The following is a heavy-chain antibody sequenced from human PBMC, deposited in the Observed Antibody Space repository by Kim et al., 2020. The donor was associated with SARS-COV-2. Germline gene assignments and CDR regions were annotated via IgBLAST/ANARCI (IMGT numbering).Heavy chain of an antibody. CDR3: TRDLYGMDV. CDR1: GFRIRTHG. Sequence: GGSLRLSCAASGFRIRTHGMHWVRQAPGKGLEWLAVIWFDGSNIYYGDSVKGRVTISRDNSNNMLYLQMNSLRADDTAVYYCTRDLYGMDVWGQGTTVT. CDR2: IWFDGSNI. V-gene: IGHV3-33*01. J-gene: IGHJ6*02.